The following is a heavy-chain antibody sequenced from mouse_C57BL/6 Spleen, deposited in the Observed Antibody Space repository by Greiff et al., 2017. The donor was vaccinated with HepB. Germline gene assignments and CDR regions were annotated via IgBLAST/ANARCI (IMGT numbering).Heavy chain of an antibody. D-gene: IGHD2-2*01. J-gene: IGHJ2*01. Sequence: VQLQQSGAELVMPGASVKLSCKASGYTFTSYWMHWVKQRPGQGLEWIGEIDPSDSYTNYNQKFKGKSTLTVEKSSSTAYMQLSSMTSEDSAVYYCASFFGYYFDYWGQGTTLTVSS. V-gene: IGHV1-69*01. CDR1: GYTFTSYW. CDR3: ASFFGYYFDY. CDR2: IDPSDSYT.